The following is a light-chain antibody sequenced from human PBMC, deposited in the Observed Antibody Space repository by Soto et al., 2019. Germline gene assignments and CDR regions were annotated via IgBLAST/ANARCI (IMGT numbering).Light chain of an antibody. CDR1: SSNIGSNT. V-gene: IGLV1-44*01. J-gene: IGLJ2*01. CDR3: AAWDDSLNGVV. CDR2: SNN. Sequence: QSVLTQPPSASGTPGQRVTISCSGSSSNIGSNTVNWYQQLPGTAPKLLIYSNNQRPSGVPDRFSGSKSGTSASLAISGLHSEEEADYYCAAWDDSLNGVVFGGGTKVTVL.